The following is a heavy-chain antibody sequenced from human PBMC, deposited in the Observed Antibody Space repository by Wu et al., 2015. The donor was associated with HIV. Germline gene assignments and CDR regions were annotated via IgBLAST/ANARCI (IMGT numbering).Heavy chain of an antibody. D-gene: IGHD3-22*01. V-gene: IGHV1-69*12. CDR3: ARDRSDKRLLGQEGEXSFYFYYMDV. CDR1: GGTFSSYG. Sequence: QVQLVQSGAEVKKPGSSVKVSCKPSGGTFSSYGFAWVRQAPGQGLEWMGGIIPVFDSTKYAQKFQGRLTIAADESTSTAYMELSSLRSEDTAVYYCARDRSDKRLLGQEGEXSFYFYYMDVWGKGTTVTVSS. CDR2: IIPVFDST. J-gene: IGHJ6*03.